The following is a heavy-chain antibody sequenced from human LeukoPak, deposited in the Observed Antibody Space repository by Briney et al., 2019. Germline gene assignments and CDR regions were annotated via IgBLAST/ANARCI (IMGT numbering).Heavy chain of an antibody. CDR2: ISAYNGNT. CDR3: ARDTPHYYYGSGSYEKHYYYYYGMDV. Sequence: ASVKVSCKASGYTFTSYGISWVRQAPGQGLEWMGWISAYNGNTNYAQKLQGGVTMTTDTPTSTAYMELRSLRSDDTAVYYCARDTPHYYYGSGSYEKHYYYYYGMDVWGQGTTVTVSS. CDR1: GYTFTSYG. D-gene: IGHD3-10*01. V-gene: IGHV1-18*01. J-gene: IGHJ6*02.